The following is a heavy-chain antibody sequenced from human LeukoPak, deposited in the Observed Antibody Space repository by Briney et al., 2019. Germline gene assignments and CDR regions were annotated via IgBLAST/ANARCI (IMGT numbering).Heavy chain of an antibody. V-gene: IGHV4-34*01. CDR1: GGSISSYY. J-gene: IGHJ3*02. Sequence: SETLSLTCTVSGGSISSYYWSWIRQPPGKGLEWIGEINHSGSTNYNPSLKSRVTISVDTSKNQFSLKLSSVTAADTAVYYCARGQRDYYDSSGYYYLIDAFDIWGQGTMVTVSS. CDR2: INHSGST. D-gene: IGHD3-22*01. CDR3: ARGQRDYYDSSGYYYLIDAFDI.